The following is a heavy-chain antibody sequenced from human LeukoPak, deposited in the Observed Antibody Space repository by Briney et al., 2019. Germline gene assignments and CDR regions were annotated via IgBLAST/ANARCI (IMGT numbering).Heavy chain of an antibody. D-gene: IGHD6-13*01. CDR3: ARDSSSWYYFDY. J-gene: IGHJ4*02. Sequence: EASVKVSCKASGYTFTSYYMHWLRQPTGQGLEWMGIINPSGGSTSYAQKFQGRVTMTRDTSTSTVYMELSSLRSEDTAVFYCARDSSSWYYFDYWGQGTLVTVSS. CDR1: GYTFTSYY. CDR2: INPSGGST. V-gene: IGHV1-46*01.